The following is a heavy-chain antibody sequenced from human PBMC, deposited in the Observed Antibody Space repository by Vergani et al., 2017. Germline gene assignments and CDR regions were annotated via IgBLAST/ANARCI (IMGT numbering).Heavy chain of an antibody. J-gene: IGHJ3*02. CDR3: ARESPFTMIVTPYGAFDI. Sequence: VQLVESGGGVVQPGRSLRLSCAASGFTFSSYSMNWVRQAPGKGLEWVSYISSSSSTIYYADSVKGRFTISRDNAKNSLYLQMNSLRAEDTAVYYCARESPFTMIVTPYGAFDIWGQGTMVTVSS. CDR1: GFTFSSYS. V-gene: IGHV3-48*01. D-gene: IGHD3-22*01. CDR2: ISSSSSTI.